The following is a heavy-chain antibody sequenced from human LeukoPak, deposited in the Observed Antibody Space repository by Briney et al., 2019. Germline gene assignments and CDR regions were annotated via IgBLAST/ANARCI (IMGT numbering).Heavy chain of an antibody. CDR1: GFTVSSNY. J-gene: IGHJ3*02. V-gene: IGHV3-66*01. CDR3: ATDPLLRRAFDI. D-gene: IGHD1-26*01. CDR2: IYSGGST. Sequence: GGSLRLSCAASGFTVSSNYMSWVRQAPGKGLEWVSVIYSGGSTYYADSVKGRFTISRDNSKNTLYLQMNSLRAEDTAVYYCATDPLLRRAFDIWGQGTMVTVSS.